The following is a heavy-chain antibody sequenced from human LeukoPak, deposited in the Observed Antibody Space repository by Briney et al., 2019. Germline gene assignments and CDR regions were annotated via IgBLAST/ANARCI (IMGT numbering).Heavy chain of an antibody. Sequence: GGSLSLSCADSVFTFSRWWMSWVRRAPGKGLEGVVNIREDGSEKYYVDSVKGRFTISRDNAKNSLYLQMNSLRAEDTPVYNCARARYCTSTTCARFDYWGQGTLVTVSS. J-gene: IGHJ4*02. CDR3: ARARYCTSTTCARFDY. CDR2: IREDGSEK. CDR1: VFTFSRWW. D-gene: IGHD2-2*01. V-gene: IGHV3-7*01.